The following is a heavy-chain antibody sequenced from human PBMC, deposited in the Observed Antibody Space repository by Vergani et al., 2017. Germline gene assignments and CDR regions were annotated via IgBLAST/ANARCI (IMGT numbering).Heavy chain of an antibody. Sequence: VQLVESGGGLVKPGGSLRLSCAASGFTFSDFSMSWVRQAPGKGLEWVAFIGSSGPYINYADSVKGRFIISRDNSKDIVYLQMNSLRVEDTAVYYCARDRRIMYNWFDPWGQGTLVTVSS. CDR3: ARDRRIMYNWFDP. V-gene: IGHV3-21*01. J-gene: IGHJ5*02. CDR1: GFTFSDFS. CDR2: IGSSGPYI.